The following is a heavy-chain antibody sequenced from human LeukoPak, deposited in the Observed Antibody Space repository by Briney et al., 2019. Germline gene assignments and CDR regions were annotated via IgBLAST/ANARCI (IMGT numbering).Heavy chain of an antibody. J-gene: IGHJ4*02. Sequence: SETLSLTCTVSGGSISSYYWSWIRQPPGKGLEWIGYIYYSGSTYYNPSLKSRVTISVDTSKNQFSLKLSSVTAADTAVYYCARGSPTILIDYWGQGTLVTVSS. CDR2: IYYSGST. CDR3: ARGSPTILIDY. CDR1: GGSISSYY. V-gene: IGHV4-59*06. D-gene: IGHD2-15*01.